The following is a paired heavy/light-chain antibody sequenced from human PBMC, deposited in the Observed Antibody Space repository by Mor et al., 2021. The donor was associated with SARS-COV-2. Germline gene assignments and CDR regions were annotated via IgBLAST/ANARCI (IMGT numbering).Light chain of an antibody. CDR3: QQYGSSPIT. CDR1: QSVSRTD. Sequence: EIVLTQSPGTLSLSPGERATLSCRASQSVSRTDLAWYQQKPGQAPRLLIYGASSRATGIPDRFSGSGSGTDFTLAISRLEPEDFAVYYCQQYGSSPITFGQGTRLEIK. V-gene: IGKV3-20*01. J-gene: IGKJ5*01. CDR2: GAS.
Heavy chain of an antibody. CDR2: ISGSGIST. D-gene: IGHD3-22*01. Sequence: EVQLVESGGGLVQPGGSLRLSCVASGVTFSSYAVSWVRQAPGKGLEWVSAISGSGISTYYADSVKGRFTISRDHSKNTVYLQINSLRAEDTAVYYCAKTGPYSGSYLDYFDNWGQGTLVTVSS. CDR1: GVTFSSYA. V-gene: IGHV3-23*04. J-gene: IGHJ4*02. CDR3: AKTGPYSGSYLDYFDN.